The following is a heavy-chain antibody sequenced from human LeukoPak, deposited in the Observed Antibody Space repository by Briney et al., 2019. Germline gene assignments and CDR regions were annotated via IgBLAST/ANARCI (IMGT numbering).Heavy chain of an antibody. CDR1: GYTFTGYY. CDR2: INPNSGGT. V-gene: IGHV1-2*02. Sequence: ASVKVSCKASGYTFTGYYMHWVRQAPGQGLEWMGWINPNSGGTNYAQKFQGRVTMTRDTSISTAYMELSRLRSDDTAVYYCARDVRGRFGAYMDVWGKGTTVTISS. J-gene: IGHJ6*03. D-gene: IGHD3-10*01. CDR3: ARDVRGRFGAYMDV.